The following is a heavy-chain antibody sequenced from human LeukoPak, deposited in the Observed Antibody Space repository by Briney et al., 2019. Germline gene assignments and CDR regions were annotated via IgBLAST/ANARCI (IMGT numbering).Heavy chain of an antibody. CDR2: INHSGST. CDR1: GGSFSGYY. J-gene: IGHJ4*01. V-gene: IGHV4-34*01. CDR3: AREGDLDCSSTSCYQY. Sequence: SETLSLTCAVYGGSFSGYYWSWIRQPPGKGLEWIGEINHSGSTNYNPSLKSRVTISVDTSKNQFSLKLSSVTAADTAVYYCAREGDLDCSSTSCYQYWGHGTPVTVSS. D-gene: IGHD2-2*01.